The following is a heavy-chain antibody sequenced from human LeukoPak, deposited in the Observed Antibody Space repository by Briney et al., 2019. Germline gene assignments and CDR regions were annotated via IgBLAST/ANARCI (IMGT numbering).Heavy chain of an antibody. Sequence: SVKVSCKASGGTFSSYAISWVRQAPGQGLEWMGGIIPIFGTANYAQKFQGRVTITADEFTSTAYMELSSLRSEDTAVYYCASQYSGSRNWFDPWGQGTLVTVSS. CDR2: IIPIFGTA. CDR3: ASQYSGSRNWFDP. V-gene: IGHV1-69*01. CDR1: GGTFSSYA. D-gene: IGHD1-26*01. J-gene: IGHJ5*02.